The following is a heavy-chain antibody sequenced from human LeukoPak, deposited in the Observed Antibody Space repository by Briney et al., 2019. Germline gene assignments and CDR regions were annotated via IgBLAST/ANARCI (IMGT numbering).Heavy chain of an antibody. J-gene: IGHJ4*02. D-gene: IGHD5-24*01. V-gene: IGHV3-23*01. CDR3: ASSQLNYYFDY. CDR2: ISGSGGST. CDR1: GFTFSSSA. Sequence: PGGSLRLSCAASGFTFSSSAMSWVRRAPGKGLEWVSTISGSGGSTYYADSVKGRFTISRDNSKHTLYLQMNSLRADDTAVYYCASSQLNYYFDYWGQGTLVTVPS.